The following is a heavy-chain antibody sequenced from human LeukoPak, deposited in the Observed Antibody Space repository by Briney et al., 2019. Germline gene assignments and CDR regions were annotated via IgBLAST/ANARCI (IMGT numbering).Heavy chain of an antibody. CDR1: GFTFSDYY. Sequence: GGSLRLSCAASGFTFSDYYMSWIRQAPGKGLEWVSYISSSGSTIYYADSVKGRFTISRDNAKNSLYLQMHSLRADDTAVYYCARDSTGSYFRLGYWGQGTLVTVSS. D-gene: IGHD1-26*01. CDR2: ISSSGSTI. CDR3: ARDSTGSYFRLGY. V-gene: IGHV3-11*04. J-gene: IGHJ4*02.